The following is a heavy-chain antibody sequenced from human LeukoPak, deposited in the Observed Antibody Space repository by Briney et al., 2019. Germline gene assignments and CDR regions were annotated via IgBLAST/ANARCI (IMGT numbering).Heavy chain of an antibody. CDR1: GFTLSDYA. D-gene: IGHD6-19*01. CDR3: AKRGPGPVAGSYDF. V-gene: IGHV3-23*01. J-gene: IGHJ4*02. CDR2: IGARGDI. Sequence: GGSLRLSCVGSGFTLSDYAMNWVRQTPGKGLEWISAIGARGDIFYVDSVKGRFTISRDNSNNAAHLQMNSLRPEDTAIYYCAKRGPGPVAGSYDFWGQGTLVTVSS.